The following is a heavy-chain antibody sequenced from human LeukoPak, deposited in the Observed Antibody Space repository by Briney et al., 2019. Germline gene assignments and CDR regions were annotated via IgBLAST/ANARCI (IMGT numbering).Heavy chain of an antibody. CDR1: GYTFTGYY. D-gene: IGHD2-2*01. CDR2: INPNSGGT. V-gene: IGHV1-2*02. Sequence: ASVKVSCKASGYTFTGYYMHWVRQAPGQGLEWMGWINPNSGGTNYAQKFQGRVTMTRDTSISTAYMELSRLRSDDTAVHYCARDYAPGIVVVPAAMTNWFDPWGQGTLVTVSS. CDR3: ARDYAPGIVVVPAAMTNWFDP. J-gene: IGHJ5*02.